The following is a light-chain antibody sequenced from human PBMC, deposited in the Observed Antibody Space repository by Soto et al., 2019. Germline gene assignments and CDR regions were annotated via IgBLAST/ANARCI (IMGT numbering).Light chain of an antibody. V-gene: IGKV1-39*01. Sequence: DIQMTQSPSSLSASVGDRVTITCRASQDIGSHLAWYQQKPEKAPKLLIYVASNLQSGVPSRFSGSGSGTDFTLTITSLQPEDFATYYCQQSYNTPRTFGQGTKLEIK. J-gene: IGKJ2*01. CDR2: VAS. CDR3: QQSYNTPRT. CDR1: QDIGSH.